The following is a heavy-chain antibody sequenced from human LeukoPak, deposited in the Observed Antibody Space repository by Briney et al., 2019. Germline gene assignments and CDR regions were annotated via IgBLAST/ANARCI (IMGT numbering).Heavy chain of an antibody. CDR2: IYSGGST. V-gene: IGHV3-66*01. Sequence: GGSLRLSCAASGFTVGSNYMSWVRQAPGKGLEWVSVIYSGGSTYYADSVKGRFTISRDNSKNTLYLQMNSLRAEDTAVYYCARDKTGYSGYGNTLDTFDYWGQGTLVTVSS. D-gene: IGHD5-12*01. CDR3: ARDKTGYSGYGNTLDTFDY. J-gene: IGHJ4*02. CDR1: GFTVGSNY.